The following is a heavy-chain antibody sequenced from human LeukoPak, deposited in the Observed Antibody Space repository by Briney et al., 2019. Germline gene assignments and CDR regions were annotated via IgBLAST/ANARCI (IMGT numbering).Heavy chain of an antibody. Sequence: GGSLRLSCGASGFTFSTYGMHWVRQAPGKGLEWVAFTRFDGSNKYYADSVKGRFTISRDNSKNTLYLQMNSVTAEDTAVYYYAESISGYSNSWYCLDYWGQGTLVTVSS. V-gene: IGHV3-30*02. CDR3: AESISGYSNSWYCLDY. CDR2: TRFDGSNK. J-gene: IGHJ4*02. D-gene: IGHD6-13*01. CDR1: GFTFSTYG.